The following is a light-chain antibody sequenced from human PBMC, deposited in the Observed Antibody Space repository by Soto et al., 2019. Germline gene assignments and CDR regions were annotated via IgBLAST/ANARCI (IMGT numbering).Light chain of an antibody. Sequence: QSVLTQPPSASGTPGQRVTISCSGSSSNIGRHGVNWYQHLPGAAPKLLIYSNNQRPSGVPDRFSGSTSGTSVSLTISGLQSEDEADYYCATWDDSPNGVVFGGGTKLTVL. CDR2: SNN. V-gene: IGLV1-44*01. CDR3: ATWDDSPNGVV. CDR1: SSNIGRHG. J-gene: IGLJ2*01.